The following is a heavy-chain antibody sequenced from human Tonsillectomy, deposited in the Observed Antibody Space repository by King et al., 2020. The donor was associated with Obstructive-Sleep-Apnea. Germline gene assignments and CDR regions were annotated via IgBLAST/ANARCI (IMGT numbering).Heavy chain of an antibody. CDR2: IYHSGST. D-gene: IGHD3-10*01. V-gene: IGHV4-38-2*02. Sequence: VQLQESGPGLVKPSETLSLTCTVSGYSISSGYYWGWILQPPGKGLEWIGSIYHSGSTSYNPSLKSRVTISVDTSKNQFSLKLSSVTAADTAVYYCARGRRDMVRGVMIDYWGQGTLVTVSS. CDR3: ARGRRDMVRGVMIDY. CDR1: GYSISSGYY. J-gene: IGHJ4*02.